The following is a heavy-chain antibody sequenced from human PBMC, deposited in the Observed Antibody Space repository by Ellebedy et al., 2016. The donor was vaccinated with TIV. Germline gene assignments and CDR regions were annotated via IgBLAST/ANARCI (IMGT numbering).Heavy chain of an antibody. D-gene: IGHD3-16*01. Sequence: AASVKVSCKASGYTFTNYGITWVRQAPGQGLEWMGWISAHNGNTIYPQKFQGRVTMTTDTPTSTAYMEMRSLRSDDTAQFYCTRDWPYYDSGTVKGWFDPWGQGTLVTVSS. J-gene: IGHJ5*02. V-gene: IGHV1-18*04. CDR3: TRDWPYYDSGTVKGWFDP. CDR1: GYTFTNYG. CDR2: ISAHNGNT.